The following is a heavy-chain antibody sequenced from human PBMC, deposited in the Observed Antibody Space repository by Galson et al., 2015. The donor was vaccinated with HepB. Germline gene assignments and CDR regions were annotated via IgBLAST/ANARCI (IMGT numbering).Heavy chain of an antibody. V-gene: IGHV3-15*01. J-gene: IGHJ6*02. Sequence: SLRLSCAASGFTFSNAWMSWVRQAPGKGLEWVGRIKSKTDGGTTDYAAPVKGRFTISRDDSKNTLYLQMNSLKTEDTAVYYCTTYCSSTSCYASHYGMDVWGQGTTVTVSS. CDR2: IKSKTDGGTT. CDR3: TTYCSSTSCYASHYGMDV. CDR1: GFTFSNAW. D-gene: IGHD2-2*01.